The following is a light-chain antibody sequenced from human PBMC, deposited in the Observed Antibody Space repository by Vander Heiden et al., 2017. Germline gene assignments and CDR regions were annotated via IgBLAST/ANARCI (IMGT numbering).Light chain of an antibody. V-gene: IGKV4-1*01. J-gene: IGKJ1*01. CDR2: WAS. Sequence: DIVMSQSPHSLAVSLGERATINCKSIQSVLYSSNNKNYFAWYHQQPGQPPNLLLYWASTRESGVPDRFSGSWSGAAFTLTISSMQAADVAVFYCQQDYSNPLTFGQGTKVEIK. CDR1: QSVLYSSNNKNY. CDR3: QQDYSNPLT.